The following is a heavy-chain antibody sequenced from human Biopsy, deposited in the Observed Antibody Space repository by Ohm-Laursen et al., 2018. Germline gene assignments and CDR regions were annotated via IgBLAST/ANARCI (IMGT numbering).Heavy chain of an antibody. CDR1: GGSISNNNYY. CDR3: ARDDAVTVIRGLYY. V-gene: IGHV4-39*07. D-gene: IGHD2-21*02. J-gene: IGHJ4*02. CDR2: IFYRGST. Sequence: SETLSLTCTVSGGSISNNNYYWGWIRQPPGKGLEWIGSIFYRGSTHYKPSLKSRVNISVDKSKNQLFLKLSSVAAEDTAVYYCARDDAVTVIRGLYYWGQGALVTVSS.